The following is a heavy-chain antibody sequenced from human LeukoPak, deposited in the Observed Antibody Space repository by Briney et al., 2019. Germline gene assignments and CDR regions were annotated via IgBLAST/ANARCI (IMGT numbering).Heavy chain of an antibody. J-gene: IGHJ3*02. CDR3: ARGSSGWPYQDAFDI. D-gene: IGHD6-19*01. V-gene: IGHV1-8*01. CDR1: GYTFTSYD. CDR2: MNPNSGNT. Sequence: GASVKVSCKASGYTFTSYDINWVRQATGQGLEWMGWMNPNSGNTGYAQRFQGRLTMTRNISISTAYMELSSLRSEDTAVYYCARGSSGWPYQDAFDIWGQGTMVTVSS.